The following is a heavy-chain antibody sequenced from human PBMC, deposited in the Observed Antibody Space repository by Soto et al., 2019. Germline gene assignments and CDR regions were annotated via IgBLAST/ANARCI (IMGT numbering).Heavy chain of an antibody. J-gene: IGHJ4*02. Sequence: GESLKISCKGSGYSFTSYWIGWVRQMPGKGLEWMGIIYPGDSDTRYSPSFQGQVTMSADKSISTAYLQWNSLKASDTTMYYCARHLSRDYGYYFDNWGPGTLVTVSS. CDR1: GYSFTSYW. D-gene: IGHD4-17*01. CDR2: IYPGDSDT. V-gene: IGHV5-51*01. CDR3: ARHLSRDYGYYFDN.